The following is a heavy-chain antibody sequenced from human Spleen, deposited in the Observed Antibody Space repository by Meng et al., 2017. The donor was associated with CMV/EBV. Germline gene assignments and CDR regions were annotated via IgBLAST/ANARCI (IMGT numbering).Heavy chain of an antibody. Sequence: SVKVSCKASGYTFIGYYIHLVRQAPGQGLEWMGRIIPMVDIANYAQKFQGRVTITTDESTSTAYMELSSLRSEDTAVYYCARDNPAAGTHYYYYGMDVWGQGTTVTVS. CDR2: IIPMVDIA. J-gene: IGHJ6*02. D-gene: IGHD6-13*01. CDR1: GYTFIGYY. V-gene: IGHV1-69*04. CDR3: ARDNPAAGTHYYYYGMDV.